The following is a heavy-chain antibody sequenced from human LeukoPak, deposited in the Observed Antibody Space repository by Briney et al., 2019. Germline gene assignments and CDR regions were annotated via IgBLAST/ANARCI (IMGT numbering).Heavy chain of an antibody. Sequence: PGGSLRLSCAASGFTLNTYAMSWVRQAPGKGLEWVSGISGGDGVTHYEDSVKGRFTTSRDNSKNTLYLQMNSLRVEDTAVYYCAKGWYYYYHMDVWGKGTTVTVSS. CDR2: ISGGDGVT. J-gene: IGHJ6*03. CDR1: GFTLNTYA. CDR3: AKGWYYYYHMDV. D-gene: IGHD5-24*01. V-gene: IGHV3-23*01.